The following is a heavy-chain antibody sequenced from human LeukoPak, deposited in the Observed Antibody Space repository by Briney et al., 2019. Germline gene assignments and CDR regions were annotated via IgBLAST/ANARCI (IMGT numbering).Heavy chain of an antibody. Sequence: GGSLRLSCAASGFTFSDYYMSWIRQAPGKGLEWVSYISSSSSYTNYADSVKGRFTISRDNAKNSLYLQMNSPRAEDTAVYYCARRINGYSSSWYLANNWFDPWGQGTLVTVSS. CDR2: ISSSSSYT. J-gene: IGHJ5*02. CDR3: ARRINGYSSSWYLANNWFDP. CDR1: GFTFSDYY. D-gene: IGHD6-13*01. V-gene: IGHV3-11*06.